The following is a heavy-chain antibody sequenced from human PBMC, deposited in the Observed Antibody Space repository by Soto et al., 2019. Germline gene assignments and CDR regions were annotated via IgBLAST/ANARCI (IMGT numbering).Heavy chain of an antibody. J-gene: IGHJ4*02. Sequence: EVQLVESGGGLVQPGGSLRLSCAASGFTVSSNYMSWVRQAPGKGLEWVSVIYSGGSTYYADSVKGRFTISRDNSKNTLSLQMNSLRAEDTAVYYCARDLWPGSRPGESDWCQGTLVTVSS. D-gene: IGHD3-16*01. CDR1: GFTVSSNY. V-gene: IGHV3-66*01. CDR3: ARDLWPGSRPGESD. CDR2: IYSGGST.